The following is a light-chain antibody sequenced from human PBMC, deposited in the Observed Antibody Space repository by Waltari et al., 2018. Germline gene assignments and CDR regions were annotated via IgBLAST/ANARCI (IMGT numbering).Light chain of an antibody. CDR1: SLRRYY. J-gene: IGLJ2*01. Sequence: SSELTQDPAVSVALGQTVRLTCQGDSLRRYYAVWYQQRPGQAPILFLYGQNNRPSGIPDRFAGSISGTTASLISTVAQAEDEADYYCHSRDTSSTRVFGGGTRLTV. V-gene: IGLV3-19*01. CDR3: HSRDTSSTRV. CDR2: GQN.